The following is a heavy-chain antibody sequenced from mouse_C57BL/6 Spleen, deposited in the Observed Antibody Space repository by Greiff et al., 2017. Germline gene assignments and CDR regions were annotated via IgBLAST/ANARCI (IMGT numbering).Heavy chain of an antibody. V-gene: IGHV1-82*01. J-gene: IGHJ1*03. CDR3: ARCGYYGSSPRYFDV. Sequence: QVQLQQSGPELVKPGASVKISCKASGYAFSSSWMNWVKQRPGKGLEWIGRIYPGDGDTNYNGKFKGKATLTGDKSSSTAYMQLSSLTSEDSAVYFCARCGYYGSSPRYFDVWGTGTTVTVSS. CDR2: IYPGDGDT. D-gene: IGHD1-1*01. CDR1: GYAFSSSW.